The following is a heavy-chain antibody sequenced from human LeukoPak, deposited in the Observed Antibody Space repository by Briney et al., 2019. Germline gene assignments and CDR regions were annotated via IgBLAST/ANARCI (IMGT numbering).Heavy chain of an antibody. CDR1: GGSISSGSYY. J-gene: IGHJ5*02. Sequence: SETLSLTCTVSGGSISSGSYYWNWIRQPAGKGLEWIGRIYTSGSTNYNPSLKSRVTISVDTSKNQFSLKLSSVTAADTAVYYCARDSRRGFSFSPWGQGTLVTVSS. CDR2: IYTSGST. V-gene: IGHV4-61*02. CDR3: ARDSRRGFSFSP. D-gene: IGHD2/OR15-2a*01.